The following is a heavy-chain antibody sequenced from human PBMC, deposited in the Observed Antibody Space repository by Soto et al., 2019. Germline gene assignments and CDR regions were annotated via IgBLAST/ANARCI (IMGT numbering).Heavy chain of an antibody. D-gene: IGHD3-22*01. CDR3: AKDRTMIVVVATFDY. CDR2: ISYDGSNK. V-gene: IGHV3-30*18. J-gene: IGHJ4*02. Sequence: QVQLVESGGGVVQPGRSLRLSCAASGFTFSSYGMHWVRQAPGKGLEWVAVISYDGSNKYYADSVKGRFTISRDNSKKTLYLQMTSLSAEDTGVYYCAKDRTMIVVVATFDYWGQGTLVTVSS. CDR1: GFTFSSYG.